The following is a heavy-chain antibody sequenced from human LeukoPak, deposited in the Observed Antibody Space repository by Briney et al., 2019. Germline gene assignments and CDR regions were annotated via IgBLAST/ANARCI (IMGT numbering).Heavy chain of an antibody. V-gene: IGHV4-38-2*01. D-gene: IGHD3-3*01. CDR2: IYHSGST. J-gene: IGHJ5*02. CDR1: GYSISSGHY. Sequence: SEILSLTCAVSGYSISSGHYWGWIRQPPGKGLEWIGSIYHSGSTYYNPSLKSRVTISVDTSKNQFSLKLSSVTAADTAVYYCARHRVGSGDTYYDFWSGYSGFDPWGQGTLVTVSS. CDR3: ARHRVGSGDTYYDFWSGYSGFDP.